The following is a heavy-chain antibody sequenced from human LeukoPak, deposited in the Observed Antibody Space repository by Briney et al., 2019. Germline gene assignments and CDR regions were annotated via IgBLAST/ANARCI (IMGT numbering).Heavy chain of an antibody. V-gene: IGHV1-18*01. D-gene: IGHD3-16*01. CDR2: IIAYNCNT. Sequence: ASVKVSCKASGYTFTSYGISWVRHAPGQELEWMGWIIAYNCNTNYAQKLQGRVTMTTDTSTSTAYMELRSLRSDDTDVYYCSDAPRVWNFDYWGQGTLVTVSS. CDR1: GYTFTSYG. J-gene: IGHJ4*02. CDR3: SDAPRVWNFDY.